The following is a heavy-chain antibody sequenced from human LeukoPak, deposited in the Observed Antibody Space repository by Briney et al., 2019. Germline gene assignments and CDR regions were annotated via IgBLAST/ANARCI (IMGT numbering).Heavy chain of an antibody. D-gene: IGHD3-10*01. J-gene: IGHJ5*02. CDR3: AREPITMVPYNWFDP. CDR1: GGTFSSYA. CDR2: IIPILGIA. V-gene: IGHV1-69*04. Sequence: SVKVSCKASGGTFSSYAISWVRQAPGQGLEWMGRIIPILGIANYAQKFQGRVTITADKSTSTAYMELSSLRSEDTAVYYCAREPITMVPYNWFDPWGQGTLVTVFS.